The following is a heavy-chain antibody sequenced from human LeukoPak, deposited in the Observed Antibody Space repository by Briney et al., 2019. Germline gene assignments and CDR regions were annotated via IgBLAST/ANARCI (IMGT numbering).Heavy chain of an antibody. Sequence: GASVKVSCKASGYTFNSNYMHWVRQTPGQGLEWMGVINPSGGSTTYAQKFQGRVTMTRDTSTSTVYMELSSLRSEDTAVYYCARVLVDTAMAYDYWGQGTLVTVSS. D-gene: IGHD5-18*01. J-gene: IGHJ4*02. V-gene: IGHV1-46*02. CDR1: GYTFNSNY. CDR3: ARVLVDTAMAYDY. CDR2: INPSGGST.